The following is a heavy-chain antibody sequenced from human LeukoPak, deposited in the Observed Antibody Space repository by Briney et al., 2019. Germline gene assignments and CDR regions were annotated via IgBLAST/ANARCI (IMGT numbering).Heavy chain of an antibody. V-gene: IGHV4-59*12. J-gene: IGHJ4*02. Sequence: SETLSLTCTVSGGSISSYYGSWIRQPPGKGLGWSGYIFYSGGTNQNPSLKSRVTISVDTSKTQFFLKLSSVTAADTAVYYCARGPVTTVNRIIDYWGQGTLVTVSS. CDR1: GGSISSYY. CDR2: IFYSGGT. D-gene: IGHD4-17*01. CDR3: ARGPVTTVNRIIDY.